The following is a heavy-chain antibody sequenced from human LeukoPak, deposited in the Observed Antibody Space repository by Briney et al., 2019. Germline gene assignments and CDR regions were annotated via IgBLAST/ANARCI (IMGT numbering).Heavy chain of an antibody. CDR1: GGSFSGYY. J-gene: IGHJ6*02. CDR2: INHSGST. V-gene: IGHV4-34*01. Sequence: KPSETLPLTCAVYGGSFSGYYWSWIRQPPGKGLEWIGEINHSGSTNYNPSLKSRVTISVDTSKNQFSLKLSSVTAADTAVYYCAREIAAGGMDVWGQGTTVTVSS. CDR3: AREIAAGGMDV. D-gene: IGHD6-13*01.